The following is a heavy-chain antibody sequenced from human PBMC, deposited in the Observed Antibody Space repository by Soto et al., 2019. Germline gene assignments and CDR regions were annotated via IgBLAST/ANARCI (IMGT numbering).Heavy chain of an antibody. Sequence: GASVKVSCKASGYTFTGYYMHWVRQAPGQGLEWMGWINPNSGGTNYAQKFQGWVTMTRDTSISTAYMELSRLRSDDTAVYYCARGVGYCSGGSCFYWFDTWGQGTLVTVSS. CDR2: INPNSGGT. J-gene: IGHJ5*02. CDR3: ARGVGYCSGGSCFYWFDT. D-gene: IGHD2-15*01. V-gene: IGHV1-2*04. CDR1: GYTFTGYY.